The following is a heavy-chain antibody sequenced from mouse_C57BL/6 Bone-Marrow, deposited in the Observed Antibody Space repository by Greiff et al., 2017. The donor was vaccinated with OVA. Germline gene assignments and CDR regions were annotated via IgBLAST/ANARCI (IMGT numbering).Heavy chain of an antibody. Sequence: EVQLQESGPELVKPGASVKISCKASGYSFTDYNMNWVKQSNGKSLEWIGVINPNDGTTSYNQKFKGKATLTVDQSSSTAYMQLNSLTSEDSAVYYCVFYYGSGYRYLDVWGTGTTVTVSS. D-gene: IGHD1-1*01. CDR3: VFYYGSGYRYLDV. V-gene: IGHV1-39*01. CDR2: INPNDGTT. CDR1: GYSFTDYN. J-gene: IGHJ1*03.